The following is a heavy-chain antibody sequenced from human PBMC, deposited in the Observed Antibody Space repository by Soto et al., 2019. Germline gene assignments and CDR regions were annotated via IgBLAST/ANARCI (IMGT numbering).Heavy chain of an antibody. Sequence: EVQLEESGGGLVKPGGSLRLSCVASGLTINTYSMMWVRQAPGKGLEWVSSISSSSSYIYYADSVKGRFTISRDNAKNSLYLQMNSLRAEDTAVYYCARDLYSYASSGFKYWGQGTLVTVSS. D-gene: IGHD3-22*01. CDR2: ISSSSSYI. V-gene: IGHV3-21*01. J-gene: IGHJ4*02. CDR3: ARDLYSYASSGFKY. CDR1: GLTINTYS.